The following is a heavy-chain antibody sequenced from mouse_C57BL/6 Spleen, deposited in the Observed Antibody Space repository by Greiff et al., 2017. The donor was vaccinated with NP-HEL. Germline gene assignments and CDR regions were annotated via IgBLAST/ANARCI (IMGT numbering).Heavy chain of an antibody. CDR1: GYTFTDYE. CDR3: TRELRQGRYAMDY. J-gene: IGHJ4*01. Sequence: QVQLQQSGAELVRPGASVTLSCKASGYTFTDYEMHWVKQTPVHGLEWIGAIDPETGGTAYNQKFKGKAILTADKSSSTAYMELRSLTSEDSAVYYCTRELRQGRYAMDYWGQGTSVTVSS. CDR2: IDPETGGT. V-gene: IGHV1-15*01. D-gene: IGHD1-2*01.